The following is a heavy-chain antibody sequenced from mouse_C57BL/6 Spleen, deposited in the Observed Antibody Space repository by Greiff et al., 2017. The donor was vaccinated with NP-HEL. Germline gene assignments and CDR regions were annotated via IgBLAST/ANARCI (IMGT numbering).Heavy chain of an antibody. D-gene: IGHD2-4*01. V-gene: IGHV1-18*01. Sequence: VQLQQSGPELVKPGASVKIPCKASGYTFTDYNMDWVKQSHGKSLEWIGDINPNNGGTIYNQKFKGKATLTVDKSSSTAYMELRSLTSEDTAVYYCARYDYDDGFYAMDYWGQGTSVTVSS. J-gene: IGHJ4*01. CDR3: ARYDYDDGFYAMDY. CDR2: INPNNGGT. CDR1: GYTFTDYN.